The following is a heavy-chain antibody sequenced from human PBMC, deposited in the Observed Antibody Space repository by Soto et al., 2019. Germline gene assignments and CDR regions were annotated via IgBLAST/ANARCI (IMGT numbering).Heavy chain of an antibody. Sequence: SETLSLTCNVSGGSLSTSAYYWSWIRQHPGKGLEWIGYIYYSGSTFYNPSLMSRVTISVDTSKYQFSLKMNSVTPADTAAYYCATHLSATGRRGYFDKWGLGTLVT. CDR2: IYYSGST. V-gene: IGHV4-31*03. J-gene: IGHJ4*02. CDR1: GGSLSTSAYY. D-gene: IGHD1-26*01. CDR3: ATHLSATGRRGYFDK.